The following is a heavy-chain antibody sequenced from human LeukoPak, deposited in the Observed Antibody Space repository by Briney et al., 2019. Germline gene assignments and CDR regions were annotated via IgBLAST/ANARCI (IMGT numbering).Heavy chain of an antibody. CDR3: ARDGGFNDYGDNYYYYYMDV. CDR1: GFTVSSNY. D-gene: IGHD4-17*01. J-gene: IGHJ6*03. CDR2: INWNGGST. Sequence: GGSLRLSCAASGFTVSSNYMSWVRQAPGKGLEWVSGINWNGGSTGYADSVKGRFTISRDNAKNSLYLQMNSLRAEDTALYYCARDGGFNDYGDNYYYYYMDVWGKGTTVTVSS. V-gene: IGHV3-20*04.